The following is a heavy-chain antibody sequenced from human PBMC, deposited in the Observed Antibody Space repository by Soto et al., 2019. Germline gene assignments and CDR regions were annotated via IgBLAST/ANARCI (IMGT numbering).Heavy chain of an antibody. J-gene: IGHJ3*02. CDR3: ARGGGVCITMIVVANDAFDI. Sequence: SVKVSCKASGGTFSSYAISWVRQAPGQGLEWMGGIIPIFGTANYAQKFQGRVTITADESTSTAYMELSSLRSEDTAVYYCARGGGVCITMIVVANDAFDIWGQGTMATVSS. V-gene: IGHV1-69*13. CDR1: GGTFSSYA. CDR2: IIPIFGTA. D-gene: IGHD3-22*01.